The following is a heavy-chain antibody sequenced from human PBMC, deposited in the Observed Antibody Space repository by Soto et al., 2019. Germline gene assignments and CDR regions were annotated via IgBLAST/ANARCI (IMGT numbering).Heavy chain of an antibody. D-gene: IGHD3-16*02. V-gene: IGHV4-34*01. Sequence: QVQLQQWGAGLLKPSETLSLTCAVYGGSFSGYYWSWIRQPPGKGLEWIGEINHSGSTNYNPSLNSRVNTPLDTSKNPVSPKLSSVTAADTAVYYCARAYYDYIWGSYRYTSSWFDPWGQGTLVTVSS. CDR1: GGSFSGYY. CDR2: INHSGST. CDR3: ARAYYDYIWGSYRYTSSWFDP. J-gene: IGHJ5*02.